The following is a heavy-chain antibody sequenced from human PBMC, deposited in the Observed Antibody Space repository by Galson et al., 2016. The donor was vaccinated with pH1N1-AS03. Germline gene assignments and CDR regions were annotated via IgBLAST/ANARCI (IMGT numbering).Heavy chain of an antibody. CDR3: AREIHFSVPLDY. V-gene: IGHV3-23*01. CDR1: GFTFSNYA. CDR2: LSNSAAST. Sequence: SLRLSCAASGFTFSNYAMGWVRQAPGKGLEWVSALSNSAASTYYADSVKGRFTISRDNAKNTLYLQMNSLRAEDTAIYYCAREIHFSVPLDYGGQGTLVTASS. D-gene: IGHD5/OR15-5a*01. J-gene: IGHJ4*02.